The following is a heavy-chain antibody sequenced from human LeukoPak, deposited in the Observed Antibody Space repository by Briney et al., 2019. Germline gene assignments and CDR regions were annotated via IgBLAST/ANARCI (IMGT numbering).Heavy chain of an antibody. Sequence: PGRSLRLSCAASGFSFSTYAMHWVRQAPGKGLECVALIWHDASHTFYTDSVKGRFTISRDNSKNPVYLQMNTLGGEDTAVYYCAREPFGSGSYPDYWGQGTLVTVSS. V-gene: IGHV3-33*01. CDR1: GFSFSTYA. D-gene: IGHD3-10*01. CDR3: AREPFGSGSYPDY. CDR2: IWHDASHT. J-gene: IGHJ4*02.